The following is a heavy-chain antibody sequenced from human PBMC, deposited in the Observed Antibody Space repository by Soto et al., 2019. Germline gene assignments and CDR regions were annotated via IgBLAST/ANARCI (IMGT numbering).Heavy chain of an antibody. V-gene: IGHV3-33*06. Sequence: QVQMGESGGGVVQPGRSLRLSCAASGFSFENYGMHWVRQAPGRGLEWVAIIWYDGSLQYYAAAVKGRFTISRDNSKNTLYLDMTRLRAEDTAVYYCANLWGDGYNLGQDYNGMDVWGQGTTVIVSS. CDR1: GFSFENYG. CDR2: IWYDGSLQ. D-gene: IGHD5-12*01. CDR3: ANLWGDGYNLGQDYNGMDV. J-gene: IGHJ6*02.